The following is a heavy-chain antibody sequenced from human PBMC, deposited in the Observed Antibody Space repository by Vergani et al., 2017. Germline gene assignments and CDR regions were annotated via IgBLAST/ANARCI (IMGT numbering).Heavy chain of an antibody. Sequence: EVQLVESGGGLIHPGGSLRLSCEGSGFSFSGYWMHWVRQSPEKGLVWVSRIKSDGSITNYADSVKGRFTISRDNSKNTLYLQMNSLRAEDTAVYYCAKDLKDCSSTSCYPYNWFDPWGQGTLVTVSS. CDR2: IKSDGSIT. CDR3: AKDLKDCSSTSCYPYNWFDP. CDR1: GFSFSGYW. V-gene: IGHV3-74*01. J-gene: IGHJ5*02. D-gene: IGHD2-2*01.